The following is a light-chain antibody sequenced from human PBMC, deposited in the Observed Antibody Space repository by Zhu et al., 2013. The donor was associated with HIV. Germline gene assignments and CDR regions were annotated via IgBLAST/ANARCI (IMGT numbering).Light chain of an antibody. CDR2: GAS. CDR3: HQYGSSPPT. J-gene: IGKJ2*01. V-gene: IGKV3-20*01. CDR1: QTILKNY. Sequence: EIVLTQSPGTLSLSPGERATLSCRASQTILKNYLAWYQQKPGQAPRLLIYGASSRATDIPDRFSGSGSGTDFTLTVSGLEPEDSAVYHCHQYGSSPPTFGQGTKVEIK.